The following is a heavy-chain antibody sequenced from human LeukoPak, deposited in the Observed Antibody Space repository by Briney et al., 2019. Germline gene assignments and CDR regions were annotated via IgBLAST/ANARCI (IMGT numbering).Heavy chain of an antibody. CDR2: IYYSGST. CDR3: ARVRFSRGYSYGYYFDY. Sequence: SETLSLTCTVSGGSLSSYYWSWIRQPPGKGLEWIGYIYYSGSTNYNPSLKSRVTISVDTSKNQFSLKLSSVTAADTAVYYCARVRFSRGYSYGYYFDYWGQGTLVTVSS. D-gene: IGHD5-18*01. J-gene: IGHJ4*02. CDR1: GGSLSSYY. V-gene: IGHV4-59*01.